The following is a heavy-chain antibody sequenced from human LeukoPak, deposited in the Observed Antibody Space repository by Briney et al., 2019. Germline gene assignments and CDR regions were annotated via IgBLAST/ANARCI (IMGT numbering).Heavy chain of an antibody. V-gene: IGHV3-66*02. CDR2: MYIGGNT. CDR1: GFTVSSTY. D-gene: IGHD2-8*01. CDR3: ARGYCFNGKCPFAFDY. Sequence: GGSLRLSCAASGFTVSSTYMAWVRQAPGKGLEWGSIMYIGGNTFHADSVKGRFTISRDNSKNTLYLQMNSLTAEDTAVYYCARGYCFNGKCPFAFDYWGQGTLATVSS. J-gene: IGHJ4*02.